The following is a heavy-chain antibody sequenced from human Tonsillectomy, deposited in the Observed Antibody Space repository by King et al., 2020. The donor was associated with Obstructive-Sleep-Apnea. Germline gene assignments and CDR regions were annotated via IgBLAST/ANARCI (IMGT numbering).Heavy chain of an antibody. CDR3: VGGSVDGSGRYSRY. CDR1: GFTFSSFS. CDR2: IGSSRNTT. Sequence: VQLVESGGGLVQPGGSLRLSCVASGFTFSSFSMNWVRQAPGKGLEWIAYIGSSRNTTYYADSVKGRFTISRDNTKNTLYLQMNSLRAEDTAIYYCVGGSVDGSGRYSRYWGQGTLGTVSS. V-gene: IGHV3-48*04. J-gene: IGHJ4*02. D-gene: IGHD3-10*01.